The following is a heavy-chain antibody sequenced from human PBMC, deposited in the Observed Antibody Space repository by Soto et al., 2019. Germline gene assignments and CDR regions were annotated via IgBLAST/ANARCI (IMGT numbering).Heavy chain of an antibody. V-gene: IGHV4-59*01. CDR2: IYYSGST. J-gene: IGHJ6*02. D-gene: IGHD2-2*02. Sequence: PSETLSLTCTVSGGSISSYYWSWIRQPPGKGLEWIGYIYYSGSTNYNPSLKSRVTISVDTSKNQFSLKLSSVTAADTAVYYCARDGGYCSSTSCYTYYYYGMDVWGQGTTVTV. CDR1: GGSISSYY. CDR3: ARDGGYCSSTSCYTYYYYGMDV.